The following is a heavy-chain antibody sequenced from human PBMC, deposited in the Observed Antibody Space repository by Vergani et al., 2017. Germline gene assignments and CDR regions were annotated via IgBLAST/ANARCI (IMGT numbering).Heavy chain of an antibody. Sequence: QVQLQESGPGLVKPSQTLSLTCTVSGGSISSGSYYWSWIRQPAGKGLVWIGRIYTSGSTNYNPSLKSRVTISVDTSKNQFSLKLSSVTAADTAVYYCARDPMVRGVITWFDPWGQGTLVTVSS. CDR3: ARDPMVRGVITWFDP. CDR2: IYTSGST. CDR1: GGSISSGSYY. D-gene: IGHD3-10*01. V-gene: IGHV4-61*02. J-gene: IGHJ5*02.